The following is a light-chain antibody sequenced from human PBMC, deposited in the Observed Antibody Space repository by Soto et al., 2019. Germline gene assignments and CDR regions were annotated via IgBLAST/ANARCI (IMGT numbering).Light chain of an antibody. J-gene: IGLJ2*01. CDR1: SSDVGGYNY. CDR3: SSYTANNNFAVI. CDR2: EVS. Sequence: QSFLTQPPSASGSPGQSVTISCTGTSSDVGGYNYVSWYQQHPGKAPKLMISEVSKRPSGVPDRFSGSKSGNTASLTVSGLQAEDEADYYCSSYTANNNFAVIFGGGTKLTVL. V-gene: IGLV2-8*01.